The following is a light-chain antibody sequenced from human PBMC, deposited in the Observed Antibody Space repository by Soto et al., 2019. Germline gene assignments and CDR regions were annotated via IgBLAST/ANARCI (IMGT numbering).Light chain of an antibody. V-gene: IGLV4-69*01. CDR3: QTWGTGIHVV. CDR1: SGHSSYA. CDR2: LDSDGSH. Sequence: QSVLTKSPSASASLGASVKLTCTLSSGHSSYAIAWHQQQPEKGPRYLMKLDSDGSHTKGDAIPDRFSGSSSGAERYLTSSSLQSEDEADYYCQTWGTGIHVVFGGGTKLTVL. J-gene: IGLJ2*01.